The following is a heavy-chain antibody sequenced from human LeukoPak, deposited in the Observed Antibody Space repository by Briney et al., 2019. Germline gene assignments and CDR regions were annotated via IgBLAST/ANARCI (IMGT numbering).Heavy chain of an antibody. CDR3: ARDSDCSGGSCYGVDV. Sequence: GGSLRLSCAASGFTFSDYYMSWIRQAPGKGLEWVSYISSSGSTIYYADSVKGRSTISRDNAKNSLYLQMNSLRAEDTAVYYCARDSDCSGGSCYGVDVWGQGTTVTVSS. J-gene: IGHJ6*02. V-gene: IGHV3-11*01. D-gene: IGHD2-15*01. CDR2: ISSSGSTI. CDR1: GFTFSDYY.